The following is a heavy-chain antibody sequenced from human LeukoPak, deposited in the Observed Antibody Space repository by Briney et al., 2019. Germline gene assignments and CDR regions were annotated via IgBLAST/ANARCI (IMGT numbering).Heavy chain of an antibody. Sequence: SVKVSCKASGGTFSSYAISWVRQAPGQGLEWMGGIIPIFGTANYAQKFQGRVTITADESTSTAYMELSSLRSDDTAVYYCARDGGYYGSGSYQYWGQGTLVTVAS. CDR1: GGTFSSYA. J-gene: IGHJ4*02. CDR3: ARDGGYYGSGSYQY. CDR2: IIPIFGTA. V-gene: IGHV1-69*13. D-gene: IGHD3-10*01.